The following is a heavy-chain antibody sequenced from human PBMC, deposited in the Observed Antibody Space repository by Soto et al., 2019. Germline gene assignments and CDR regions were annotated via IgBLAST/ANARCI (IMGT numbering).Heavy chain of an antibody. CDR1: GLTFSSYW. V-gene: IGHV3-74*01. Sequence: EVQLVESGGGLVQPGGSLRLSCAASGLTFSSYWMHWVRQAPGKGLEWVSRINSDGSSTSYADYVKGRFTISRDNAKNTLYLQLNSLRAEDTAVYYCAMSHTVTTDYWGQGTLVTVSS. CDR3: AMSHTVTTDY. D-gene: IGHD4-17*01. J-gene: IGHJ4*02. CDR2: INSDGSST.